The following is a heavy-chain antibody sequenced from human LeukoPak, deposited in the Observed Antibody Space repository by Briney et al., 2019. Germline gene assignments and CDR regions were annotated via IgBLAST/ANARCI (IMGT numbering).Heavy chain of an antibody. CDR3: ARVGYHDTSGYFD. CDR1: GYTFTKYD. J-gene: IGHJ4*02. Sequence: ASVKVSCKASGYTFTKYDINWVRQATGQGLEWMGWMNPNRGHTGYAQKFQGRVTLTRDTSIGTAYMELSSLRSEDTAVYYCARVGYHDTSGYFDWGQGTLVTVSS. D-gene: IGHD3-22*01. CDR2: MNPNRGHT. V-gene: IGHV1-8*03.